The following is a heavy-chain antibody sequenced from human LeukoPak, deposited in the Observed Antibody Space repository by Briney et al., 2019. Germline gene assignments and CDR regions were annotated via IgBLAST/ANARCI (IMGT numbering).Heavy chain of an antibody. D-gene: IGHD3-22*01. Sequence: SQTLSLTCALPGDTLSSNSAAWDWTRLSPSRGLEWLVRIYLGSKLYNDYAVSVKSRISINPDTSKNQFSLQLNSVTPEDTAVYYCARDLPNYYDSSGYYTNTFDYWGQGTLVTVSS. V-gene: IGHV6-1*01. CDR3: ARDLPNYYDSSGYYTNTFDY. J-gene: IGHJ4*02. CDR1: GDTLSSNSAA. CDR2: IYLGSKLYN.